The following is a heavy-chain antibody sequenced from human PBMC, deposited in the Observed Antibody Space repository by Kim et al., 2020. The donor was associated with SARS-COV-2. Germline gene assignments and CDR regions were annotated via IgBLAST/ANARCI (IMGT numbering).Heavy chain of an antibody. Sequence: GGSLRLSCAASGFTFSSYAMSWVRQAPGKGLEWVSAISGSGGSTYYADSVKGRFTISRDNSKNTLYLQMNSLRAEDTAVYYCAKPRDVRGVILWSAFDIWGQGTMVTVSS. D-gene: IGHD3-10*02. CDR3: AKPRDVRGVILWSAFDI. CDR1: GFTFSSYA. J-gene: IGHJ3*02. V-gene: IGHV3-23*01. CDR2: ISGSGGST.